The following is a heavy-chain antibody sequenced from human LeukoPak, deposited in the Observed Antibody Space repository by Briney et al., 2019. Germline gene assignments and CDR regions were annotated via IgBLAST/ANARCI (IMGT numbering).Heavy chain of an antibody. V-gene: IGHV3-64D*06. CDR1: GFTFSSYA. D-gene: IGHD5-12*01. J-gene: IGHJ5*02. CDR2: ISSNGGST. CDR3: VKARLRSMANGWFDP. Sequence: GGSLRLSCSASGFTFSSYAMLWVRQAPGKGLEYVSAISSNGGSTYYADSAKGRFTISRDNSKNTLYLQMSSLRAEDTAVYYCVKARLRSMANGWFDPWGQGTLVTVSS.